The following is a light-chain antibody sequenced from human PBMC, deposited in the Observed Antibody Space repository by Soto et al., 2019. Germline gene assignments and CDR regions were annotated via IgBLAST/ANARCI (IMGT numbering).Light chain of an antibody. CDR1: QSVSSSY. V-gene: IGKV3-20*01. CDR3: QKYGRSPPIT. J-gene: IGKJ5*01. CDR2: GAS. Sequence: EIVLTQSPGTLSLSPGERATLSCRASQSVSSSYLAWYQQKPGQAPRLLIYGASSRTTGIPDRFSGSGSGTDFTLTISRLEAEDFSVYYCQKYGRSPPITFGQGTRLEIK.